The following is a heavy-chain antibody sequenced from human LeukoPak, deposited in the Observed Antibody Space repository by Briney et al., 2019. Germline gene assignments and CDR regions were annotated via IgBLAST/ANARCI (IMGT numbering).Heavy chain of an antibody. V-gene: IGHV3-23*01. CDR2: ISGSGGST. J-gene: IGHJ6*03. CDR3: AKDRSDYGDYDYYMDV. CDR1: GFTFSSYA. D-gene: IGHD4-17*01. Sequence: GGSLRLSCAASGFTFSSYAMSWVRQATGKGLEWVSAISGSGGSTYYADSVKGRFTISRDNSKNTLYLQMNSLRAEDTAVYYCAKDRSDYGDYDYYMDVWGKGTTVTVSS.